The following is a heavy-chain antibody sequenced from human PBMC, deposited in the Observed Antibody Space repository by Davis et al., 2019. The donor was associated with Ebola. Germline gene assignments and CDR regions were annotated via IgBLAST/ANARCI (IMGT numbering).Heavy chain of an antibody. Sequence: SVKVSCKASGGTFSSYAISWVRQAPGQGLEWMGGIIPIFGTANYAQKFQGRVTITADESTSTAYMELRSLRSDDTAVYYCARDRGYGDYVLFFDYWGQGTLVTVSS. CDR2: IIPIFGTA. CDR1: GGTFSSYA. CDR3: ARDRGYGDYVLFFDY. J-gene: IGHJ4*02. D-gene: IGHD4-17*01. V-gene: IGHV1-69*13.